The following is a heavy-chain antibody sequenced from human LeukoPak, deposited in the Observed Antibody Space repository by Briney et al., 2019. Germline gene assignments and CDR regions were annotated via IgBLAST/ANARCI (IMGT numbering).Heavy chain of an antibody. J-gene: IGHJ4*02. CDR2: ISPYNINT. CDR1: GYTFTTYG. V-gene: IGHV1-18*01. CDR3: ARVGVGATMAVDY. Sequence: ASVKVSCKASGYTFTTYGITWVRQAPRQGLEWMGWISPYNINTRFAQNLQDRVTMTTDTSTSTAYMELRSLRSDDTAVYYCARVGVGATMAVDYWGQGTLVTVSS. D-gene: IGHD1-26*01.